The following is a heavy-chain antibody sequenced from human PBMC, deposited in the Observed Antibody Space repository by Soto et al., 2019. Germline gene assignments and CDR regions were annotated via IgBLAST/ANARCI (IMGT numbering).Heavy chain of an antibody. J-gene: IGHJ4*02. Sequence: QVQLQESGPGLVKPSQTLSLTCTVSGGSISSGDYYWSWIRQPPGKGLEWIGYIYYSGSTYYNPSLKSRVTISVDTSKNQFSLKLSSVTAADTAVYYCARERVGYCSGGSCYSYYFDYWGQGTLVTVSS. V-gene: IGHV4-30-4*01. CDR2: IYYSGST. D-gene: IGHD2-15*01. CDR1: GGSISSGDYY. CDR3: ARERVGYCSGGSCYSYYFDY.